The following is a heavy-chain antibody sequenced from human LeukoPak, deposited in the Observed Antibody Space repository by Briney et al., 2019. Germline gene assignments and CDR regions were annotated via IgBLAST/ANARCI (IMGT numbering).Heavy chain of an antibody. J-gene: IGHJ6*02. CDR2: IYYTGST. CDR1: GGSISSYY. D-gene: IGHD1/OR15-1a*01. CDR3: ARSGTSRYYFYGMDV. V-gene: IGHV4-59*08. Sequence: SETLSLTCTVSGGSISSYYWTWIRQPPGKGLEWIGYIYYTGSTNYNPSLKSRVTISVDTSKNQFSLKLNSVTATDTAVYYGARSGTSRYYFYGMDVWSQGTTVTVSS.